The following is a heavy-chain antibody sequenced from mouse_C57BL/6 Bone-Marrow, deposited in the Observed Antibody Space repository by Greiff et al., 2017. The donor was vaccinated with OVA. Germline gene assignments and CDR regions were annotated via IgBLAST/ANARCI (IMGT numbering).Heavy chain of an antibody. CDR2: IDPETGGT. D-gene: IGHD6-5*01. Sequence: QVQLQQSGAELVRPGASVTLSCKASGYTFTDYEMHWVKQTPVHGLEWIGAIDPETGGTAYNQKFKGKAILTADKSSSTAYMELRSLTSEDSAVYYWTPYAYWRFAYWGQGTLVTVSA. CDR3: TPYAYWRFAY. J-gene: IGHJ3*01. CDR1: GYTFTDYE. V-gene: IGHV1-15*01.